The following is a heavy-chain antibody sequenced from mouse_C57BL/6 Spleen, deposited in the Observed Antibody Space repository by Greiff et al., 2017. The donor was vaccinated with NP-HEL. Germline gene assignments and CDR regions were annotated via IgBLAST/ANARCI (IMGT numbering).Heavy chain of an antibody. J-gene: IGHJ3*01. D-gene: IGHD4-1*01. Sequence: EVQLQQSGPELVKPGASVKISCKASGYTFTDYYMNWVKQSHGKSLEWIGDINPNNGGTSYNQKLKGKATLTVDKSSSTAYMELRSLTSEDSAVYYCAREDWDKEGFAYWGQGTLVTVSA. CDR2: INPNNGGT. CDR1: GYTFTDYY. CDR3: AREDWDKEGFAY. V-gene: IGHV1-26*01.